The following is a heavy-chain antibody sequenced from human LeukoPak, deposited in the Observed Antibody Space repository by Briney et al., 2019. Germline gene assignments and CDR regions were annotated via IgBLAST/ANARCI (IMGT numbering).Heavy chain of an antibody. V-gene: IGHV5-51*01. CDR3: ARYHRYGDLTLDY. Sequence: GASLKISCKGSGSSFASYWIGWVRQMPGKGLEWMGIIYPGDSDTKYSPSFQGQVTIPADKSISTAYLQWSSLKASDTAMYFCARYHRYGDLTLDYWGQGTLVTVSS. CDR1: GSSFASYW. CDR2: IYPGDSDT. D-gene: IGHD4-17*01. J-gene: IGHJ4*02.